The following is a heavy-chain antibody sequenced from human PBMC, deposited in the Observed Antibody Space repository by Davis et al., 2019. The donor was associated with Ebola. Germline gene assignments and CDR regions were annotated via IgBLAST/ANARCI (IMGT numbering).Heavy chain of an antibody. V-gene: IGHV3-23*01. CDR1: GFVFSSYV. CDR3: VKDTSSICFDV. D-gene: IGHD6-19*01. J-gene: IGHJ3*01. Sequence: GESLKISCAASGFVFSSYVMSWVRRAPGKGMEWVSTLGLSSDTYYADSVKGRFTISRDNSKNTLHLQMNSLRVEDTAIYYCVKDTSSICFDVWGQGKTVTVSS. CDR2: LGLSSDT.